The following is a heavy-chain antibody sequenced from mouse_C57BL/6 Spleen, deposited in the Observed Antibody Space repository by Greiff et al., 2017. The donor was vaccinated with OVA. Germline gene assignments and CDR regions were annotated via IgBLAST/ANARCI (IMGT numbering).Heavy chain of an antibody. D-gene: IGHD2-3*01. J-gene: IGHJ3*01. CDR1: GFTFSDYY. CDR2: INYDGSST. CDR3: ASGDGPAWFAY. Sequence: EVMLVESEGGLVQPGSSMKLSCTASGFTFSDYYMAWVRQVPEKGLEWVANINYDGSSTYYLDSLKSRFIISRDNAKNILYLQMSSLKSEDTATYYCASGDGPAWFAYWGQGTLVTVSA. V-gene: IGHV5-16*01.